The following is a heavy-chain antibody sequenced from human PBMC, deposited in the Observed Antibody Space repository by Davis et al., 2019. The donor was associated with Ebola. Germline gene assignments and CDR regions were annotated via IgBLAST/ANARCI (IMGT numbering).Heavy chain of an antibody. CDR2: INANNGAT. D-gene: IGHD4-23*01. V-gene: IGHV1-2*02. CDR3: ASGLGWELLRRNEAFDI. J-gene: IGHJ3*02. CDR1: GYTFTDYF. Sequence: ASVKVSCKASGYTFTDYFIHWVRQAPGQGLEWMGWINANNGATRSAENLQGRVTMTRDTSISTAYMEVNTLRSDDTAVYYCASGLGWELLRRNEAFDIWGRGTLVTVSS.